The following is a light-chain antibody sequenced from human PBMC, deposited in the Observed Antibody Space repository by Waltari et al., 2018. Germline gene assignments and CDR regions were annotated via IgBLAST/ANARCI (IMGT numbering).Light chain of an antibody. V-gene: IGLV5-37*01. CDR1: SDINVDDFN. CDR3: MFWPSNVWV. CDR2: YKSDSEK. J-gene: IGLJ3*02. Sequence: QPVLTQPPSSSASPGESARLTCTLLSDINVDDFNIYWYQQKPGSPPRFLLYYKSDSEKAQGSGVPSRFSGSKDASANAGILLIAGLQSEDEADYYCMFWPSNVWVFGGGTKLTVL.